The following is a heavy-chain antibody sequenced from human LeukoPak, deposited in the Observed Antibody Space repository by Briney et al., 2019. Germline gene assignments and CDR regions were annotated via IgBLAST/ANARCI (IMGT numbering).Heavy chain of an antibody. D-gene: IGHD2-2*01. J-gene: IGHJ2*01. CDR3: ARGGIVVVPESWYFDL. CDR2: INPSGGST. Sequence: GASMKVSCRASGYTFTSHYMHWVRQAPGQGLEWMGIINPSGGSTSYAQKFQGRVTMTRDTSTSTVYMELSSLRSEDTAVYYCARGGIVVVPESWYFDLWGRGTLVTVSS. V-gene: IGHV1-46*03. CDR1: GYTFTSHY.